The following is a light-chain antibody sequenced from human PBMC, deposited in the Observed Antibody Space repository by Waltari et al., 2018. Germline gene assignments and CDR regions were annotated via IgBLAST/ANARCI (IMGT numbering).Light chain of an antibody. CDR3: QQYNNRPYT. Sequence: EIVMTQSPATLSVSPGERATLSCRASQTLTSNLAWYQQKPGQAPRLLIYCASIRATGIPARFSGSGSGTQFTLTISNLQSEDFVVYYCQQYNNRPYTFGQGTKLEIK. CDR2: CAS. CDR1: QTLTSN. J-gene: IGKJ2*01. V-gene: IGKV3-15*01.